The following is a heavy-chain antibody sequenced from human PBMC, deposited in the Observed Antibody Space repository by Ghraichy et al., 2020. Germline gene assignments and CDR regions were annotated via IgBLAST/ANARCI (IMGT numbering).Heavy chain of an antibody. D-gene: IGHD1-14*01. CDR2: ISSSSYI. V-gene: IGHV3-21*01. CDR1: GFTFSSYS. Sequence: GGSLRLSCAASGFTFSSYSMNWVRQAPGKGLEWVSSISSSSYIYYADSVKGRFTISRDNAKNSLYLQMNSLRAEDTAVYYCARDPETILAFDIWGQGTMVTVSS. J-gene: IGHJ3*02. CDR3: ARDPETILAFDI.